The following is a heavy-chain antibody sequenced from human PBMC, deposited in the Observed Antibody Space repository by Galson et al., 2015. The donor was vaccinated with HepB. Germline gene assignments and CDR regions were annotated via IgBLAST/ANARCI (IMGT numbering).Heavy chain of an antibody. Sequence: SLRLSCAASGFTVSSNYMSWVRQAPGKGLEWVSVIYSGGSTYYADSVKGRFTISRDNSKNTLYLQMNSLRAEDTAVYYCARDQRGWGLLDYWGQGTLVTVSS. V-gene: IGHV3-53*01. CDR2: IYSGGST. J-gene: IGHJ4*02. CDR1: GFTVSSNY. D-gene: IGHD2-21*02. CDR3: ARDQRGWGLLDY.